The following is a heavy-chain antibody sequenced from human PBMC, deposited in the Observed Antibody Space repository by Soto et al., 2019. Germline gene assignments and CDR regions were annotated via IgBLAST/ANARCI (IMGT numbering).Heavy chain of an antibody. D-gene: IGHD3-10*01. CDR2: ISYDGSNK. J-gene: IGHJ6*02. V-gene: IGHV3-30-3*01. Sequence: GGSLRLSCAASGFTFSSYAMHWVRQAPGKGLEWVAVISYDGSNKYYADSVKGRFTISRDNSKNTLYLQMNSLRAEDTAVYYCARSYDVGELSYYYYYGMDVWGQGTTVTV. CDR3: ARSYDVGELSYYYYYGMDV. CDR1: GFTFSSYA.